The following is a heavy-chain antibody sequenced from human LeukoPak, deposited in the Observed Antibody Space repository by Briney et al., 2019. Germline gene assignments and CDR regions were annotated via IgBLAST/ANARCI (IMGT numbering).Heavy chain of an antibody. Sequence: SETLSLTCAVYGGSFSGCYWSWIRQPPGKGLEWIGEINHSGSTNYNPSLKSRVTISVDTSKDQFSLKLSSVTAADTAVYYCARVSMEQLVNFDYWGQGTLVTVSS. D-gene: IGHD6-13*01. V-gene: IGHV4-34*01. J-gene: IGHJ4*02. CDR3: ARVSMEQLVNFDY. CDR1: GGSFSGCY. CDR2: INHSGST.